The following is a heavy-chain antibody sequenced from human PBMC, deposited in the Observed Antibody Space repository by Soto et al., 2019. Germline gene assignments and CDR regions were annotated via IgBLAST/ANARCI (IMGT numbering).Heavy chain of an antibody. CDR2: IIHSGSP. D-gene: IGHD3-10*01. CDR3: ARRFTISYYMDV. J-gene: IGHJ6*03. Sequence: SETLYLTFAVYGGSCRGDYWGGIRQPPGKGLEWIGEIIHSGSPTYSPSLTRRLTISLDTSKNQFSLRLTSVTAADTALYYCARRFTISYYMDVWDKGPTVPVSS. CDR1: GGSCRGDY. V-gene: IGHV4-34*12.